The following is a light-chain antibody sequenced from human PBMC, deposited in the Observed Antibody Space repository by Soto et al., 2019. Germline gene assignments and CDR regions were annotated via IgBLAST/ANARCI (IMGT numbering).Light chain of an antibody. J-gene: IGLJ2*01. Sequence: QSALTQPASVSGSPGQSITISCTGTRSDVGGYNYVSWYQQHPGKAPKLLTYDVSNRPSRVSNRLSGSKSGTTASLTISGLQAEDEAYYYCSSYTSSSTLVLFGGGTKLTVL. CDR1: RSDVGGYNY. CDR2: DVS. CDR3: SSYTSSSTLVL. V-gene: IGLV2-14*01.